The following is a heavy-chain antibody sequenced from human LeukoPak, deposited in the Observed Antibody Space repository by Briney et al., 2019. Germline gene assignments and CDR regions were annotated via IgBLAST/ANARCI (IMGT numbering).Heavy chain of an antibody. D-gene: IGHD1-1*01. J-gene: IGHJ6*02. CDR1: GFTFSSYW. CDR3: ARGQLEWENYYYGMDV. CDR2: INHNGNVN. V-gene: IGHV3-7*01. Sequence: GGSLRLSCAASGFTFSSYWMNWARQAPGKGLEWVASINHNGNVNYYVDSVKGRFTISRDNAKNSPYLQMNSLRAEDTAVYYCARGQLEWENYYYGMDVWGQGTTVTVSS.